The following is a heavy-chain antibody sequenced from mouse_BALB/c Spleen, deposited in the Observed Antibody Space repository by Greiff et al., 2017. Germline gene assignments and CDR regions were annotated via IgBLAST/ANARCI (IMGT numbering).Heavy chain of an antibody. D-gene: IGHD2-14*01. V-gene: IGHV1-9*01. Sequence: VQLQQSGPELVKPGASVKISCKATGYTFSSYWIEWVKQKPGHGLEWIGEILPGSGSTNYNEKFKGKATFTADTSSNTAYMQLSSLTSEDSAVYYCARGYRYDAYAMDYWGQGTSVTVSS. CDR3: ARGYRYDAYAMDY. CDR1: GYTFSSYW. CDR2: ILPGSGST. J-gene: IGHJ4*01.